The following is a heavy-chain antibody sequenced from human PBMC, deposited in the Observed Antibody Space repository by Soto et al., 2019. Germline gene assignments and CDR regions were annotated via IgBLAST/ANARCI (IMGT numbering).Heavy chain of an antibody. Sequence: RGSRRRCCAASGFTFSSYIMNWGRQAPGKGLEWVSYISISSSTMYYADSVNGRFTISRDNAKNSLYLQMNSLRDEHTAVYYCARVSDDYVRRFDPWGQGTQVTVSS. V-gene: IGHV3-48*02. D-gene: IGHD4-17*01. CDR1: GFTFSSYI. CDR2: ISISSSTM. CDR3: ARVSDDYVRRFDP. J-gene: IGHJ5*02.